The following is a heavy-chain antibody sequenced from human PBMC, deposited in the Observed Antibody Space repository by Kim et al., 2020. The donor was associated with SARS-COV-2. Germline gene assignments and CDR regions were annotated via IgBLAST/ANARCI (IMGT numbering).Heavy chain of an antibody. CDR2: ISSSSSYT. Sequence: GGSLRLSCAASGFTFSDYYMSWIRQAPGKGLEWVSYISSSSSYTNYADSVKGRFTISRDNAKNSLYLQMNSLRAEDTAVYYCARIGALGYYGSGSYPYAFDIWGHGTMVTVSS. CDR1: GFTFSDYY. V-gene: IGHV3-11*06. CDR3: ARIGALGYYGSGSYPYAFDI. D-gene: IGHD3-10*01. J-gene: IGHJ3*02.